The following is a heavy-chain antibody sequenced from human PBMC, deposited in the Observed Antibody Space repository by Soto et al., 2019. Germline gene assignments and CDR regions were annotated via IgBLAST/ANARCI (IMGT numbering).Heavy chain of an antibody. CDR2: IYWDDDK. D-gene: IGHD3-3*01. CDR3: AHRVLRTVFGLVTTTAIYFDF. Sequence: QITLNESGPTQVKPRQTLTLTCTFSGFSLTTSGVGVGWIRQSPGKAPEWLALIYWDDDKRYSPSLKSRLTITKDTSKIQVVLTMADLEPADTATYYCAHRVLRTVFGLVTTTAIYFDFWGQGTPVAVSS. J-gene: IGHJ4*02. CDR1: GFSLTTSGVG. V-gene: IGHV2-5*02.